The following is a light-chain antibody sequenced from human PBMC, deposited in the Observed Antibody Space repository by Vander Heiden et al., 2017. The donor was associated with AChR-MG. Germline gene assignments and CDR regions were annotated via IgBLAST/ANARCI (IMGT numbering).Light chain of an antibody. CDR3: QQYGSSRVT. V-gene: IGKV3-20*01. Sequence: EILLTQSPGTLSLSAGERATLSCRASQSVSSSYLAWYQQKPGQAPRLLIYGASSRATGIPDRFSGSGSGTDFTLTISRLEPEDFAVYYCQQYGSSRVTFGQGTKLEIK. CDR1: QSVSSSY. J-gene: IGKJ2*01. CDR2: GAS.